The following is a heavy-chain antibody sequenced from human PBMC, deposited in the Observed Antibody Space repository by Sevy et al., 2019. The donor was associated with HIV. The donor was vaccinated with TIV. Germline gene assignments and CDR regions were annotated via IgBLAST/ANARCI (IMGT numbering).Heavy chain of an antibody. CDR1: GGTFSSYA. CDR2: IIPIFGTA. J-gene: IGHJ5*02. V-gene: IGHV1-69*13. CDR3: ARLVLRFLEWKEGWFDP. Sequence: GASVKVSCKASGGTFSSYAISWVRQAPGQGLEWMGGIIPIFGTANYAQKFQGRVTITADESTSTAYMELSSLRSEDTAVYYCARLVLRFLEWKEGWFDPWGQGTLVTVSS. D-gene: IGHD3-3*01.